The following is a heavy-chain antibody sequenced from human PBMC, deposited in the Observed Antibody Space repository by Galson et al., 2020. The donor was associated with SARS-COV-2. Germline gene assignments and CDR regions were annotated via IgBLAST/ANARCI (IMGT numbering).Heavy chain of an antibody. Sequence: ETSETLSLTCAVSGGSISSGGYSWSWIRQPPGKGLEWIGYIYHSGSTYYNPSLKSRVTISVDRSKNQFSLKLSSVTAADTAVYYCARVGFLYGMDVWGQGTTVTVSS. CDR1: GGSISSGGYS. CDR2: IYHSGST. J-gene: IGHJ6*02. CDR3: ARVGFLYGMDV. V-gene: IGHV4-30-2*01.